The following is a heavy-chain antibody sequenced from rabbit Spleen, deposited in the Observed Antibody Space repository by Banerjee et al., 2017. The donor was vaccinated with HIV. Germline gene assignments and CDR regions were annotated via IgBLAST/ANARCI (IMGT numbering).Heavy chain of an antibody. Sequence: QSLEESGGDLVKPGASLTLTCTASGFSFSSSYYMCWVRQAPGKGLEWIGCIYTGSSADTDYATWAKGRFTCSKTSSTTVTLQMTSLTVADTATYFCARDTGSSFSSYGMDLWGPGTLVTVS. CDR3: ARDTGSSFSSYGMDL. CDR2: IYTGSSADT. CDR1: GFSFSSSYY. D-gene: IGHD8-1*01. V-gene: IGHV1S40*01. J-gene: IGHJ6*01.